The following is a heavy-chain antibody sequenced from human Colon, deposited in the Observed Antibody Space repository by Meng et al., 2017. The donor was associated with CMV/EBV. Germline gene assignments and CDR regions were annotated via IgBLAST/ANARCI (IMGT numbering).Heavy chain of an antibody. D-gene: IGHD2-21*01. CDR2: VYYSGYT. CDR3: ARDRHSEVVFALKGTFDI. V-gene: IGHV4-39*07. CDR1: GGSISSTSYY. J-gene: IGHJ3*02. Sequence: SETLSLTCNVSGGSISSTSYYWAWIRQSPGKGLEWIGSVYYSGYTYSNPSLSSRLSMSVDRSKNQFFLRLSSVTAADTAVYYCARDRHSEVVFALKGTFDIWGQGTRVTVSS.